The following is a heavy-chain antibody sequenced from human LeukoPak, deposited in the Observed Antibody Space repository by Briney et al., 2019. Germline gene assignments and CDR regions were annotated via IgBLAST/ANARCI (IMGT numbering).Heavy chain of an antibody. CDR3: ARDLVGATEFDY. CDR2: INAGNGNT. CDR1: GYTFTSYA. J-gene: IGHJ4*02. D-gene: IGHD1-26*01. Sequence: ASVKVSCKASGYTFTSYAMHWVRQAPGQRLEWMGWINAGNGNTKYSQKFQGRVTITRDTSASTAYMELSSLRFEDTAVYYCARDLVGATEFDYWGQGTLVTVSS. V-gene: IGHV1-3*01.